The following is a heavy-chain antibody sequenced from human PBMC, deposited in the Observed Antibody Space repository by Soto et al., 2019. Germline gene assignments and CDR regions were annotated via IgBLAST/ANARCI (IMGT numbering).Heavy chain of an antibody. V-gene: IGHV3-48*02. D-gene: IGHD3-3*01. J-gene: IGHJ4*02. Sequence: GGSLRLSCAASGLTFSTYGMNWVRQAPGKGLEWVSYISSSSSSKSYADSVKGRFTISRDNAKNSLYLQMNSLRDEDTAVYYCASLHYDFRSGYYSYFDYWGQGTLVTVSS. CDR3: ASLHYDFRSGYYSYFDY. CDR1: GLTFSTYG. CDR2: ISSSSSSK.